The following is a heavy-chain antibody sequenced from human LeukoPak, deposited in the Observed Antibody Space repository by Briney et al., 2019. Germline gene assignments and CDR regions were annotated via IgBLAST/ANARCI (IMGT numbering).Heavy chain of an antibody. CDR3: ARVTTVTTFDY. D-gene: IGHD4-11*01. Sequence: SQTLPLTCAVSGDSISSGGYSWSWIRQPPGKGLEWIGYIYHSGTTYYNPSLKSRVTILVDRSKNQFSLKLGSVTAADTAVYYCARVTTVTTFDYWGQGTLVSVSS. J-gene: IGHJ4*02. V-gene: IGHV4-30-2*01. CDR2: IYHSGTT. CDR1: GDSISSGGYS.